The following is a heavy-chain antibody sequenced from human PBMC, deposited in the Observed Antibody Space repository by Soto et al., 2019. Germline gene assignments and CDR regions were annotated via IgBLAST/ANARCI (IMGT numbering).Heavy chain of an antibody. CDR2: TNEDGREK. V-gene: IGHV3-7*01. J-gene: IGHJ5*02. D-gene: IGHD3-16*01. CDR1: GFTFTGYW. CDR3: ARDRGALGP. Sequence: EVQLVESGGGLVQPGGSLRLSCAASGFTFTGYWMSWVRQAPGKGLEWGANTNEDGREKFYVDSVKGRFTISRDNAKNSLYLQMNSLRAEDTAVYYCARDRGALGPWGQGTLVTVSS.